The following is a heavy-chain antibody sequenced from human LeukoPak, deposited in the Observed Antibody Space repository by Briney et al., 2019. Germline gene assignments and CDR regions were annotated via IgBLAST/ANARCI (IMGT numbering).Heavy chain of an antibody. D-gene: IGHD3-9*01. V-gene: IGHV4-4*07. CDR1: GGSISSYY. CDR3: AREGRYFDWSGYGMDV. CDR2: IYTSGST. J-gene: IGHJ6*02. Sequence: PSGTLSLTCTVSGGSISSYYWSWIRQPAGKGLEWIGRIYTSGSTNYNPSLKGRVTMSVDTSKNQFSLKLSSVTAADTAVYYCAREGRYFDWSGYGMDVWGQGTTVTVSS.